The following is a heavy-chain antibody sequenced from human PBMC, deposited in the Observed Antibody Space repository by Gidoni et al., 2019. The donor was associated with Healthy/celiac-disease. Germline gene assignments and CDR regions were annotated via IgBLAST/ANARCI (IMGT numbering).Heavy chain of an antibody. Sequence: QVQLQQWGAGPLKPSETLSPTWAVYGGSVSGYYWSWIRQPPGKGLEWIGEINHSGSTNYHPSLKSRVTISVDTSKNHFSLKLSSVPAADTAVYYCARGRGYGDWGQGTLVTVSS. J-gene: IGHJ4*02. CDR1: GGSVSGYY. CDR2: INHSGST. D-gene: IGHD4-17*01. V-gene: IGHV4-34*01. CDR3: ARGRGYGD.